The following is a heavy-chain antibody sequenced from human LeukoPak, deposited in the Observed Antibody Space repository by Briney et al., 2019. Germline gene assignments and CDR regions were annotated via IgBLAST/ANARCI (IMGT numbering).Heavy chain of an antibody. CDR1: GGSISSYY. V-gene: IGHV4-4*07. J-gene: IGHJ5*01. Sequence: SSETLSLTCTVSGGSISSYYWSWIRQPAGKGLEWIGRIYTSGSTRYNPSLKSRLTMSVDTSKNQLSLKLDSVTAADTAVYFCARGMAVGYDYNWFDSWGPGTLVTVSS. CDR2: IYTSGST. D-gene: IGHD5-12*01. CDR3: ARGMAVGYDYNWFDS.